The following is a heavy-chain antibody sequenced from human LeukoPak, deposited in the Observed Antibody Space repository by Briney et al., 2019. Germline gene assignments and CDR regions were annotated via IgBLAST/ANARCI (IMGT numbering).Heavy chain of an antibody. Sequence: GGSLRLSCAASGFTFSSNWMHWVRQGPGKGLVWVSRINSDGSSTSYADSVKGRFTISRDNAKNTLYLQMNRLRAEDTAVYYCATYYYGSGSSTKVDYWGQGTLVTVSS. CDR3: ATYYYGSGSSTKVDY. CDR2: INSDGSST. D-gene: IGHD3-10*01. CDR1: GFTFSSNW. J-gene: IGHJ4*02. V-gene: IGHV3-74*01.